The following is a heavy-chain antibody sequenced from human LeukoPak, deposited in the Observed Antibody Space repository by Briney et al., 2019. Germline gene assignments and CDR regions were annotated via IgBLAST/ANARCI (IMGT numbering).Heavy chain of an antibody. V-gene: IGHV3-53*01. CDR3: ARDLDGPENY. CDR2: IFSGGGT. Sequence: GGSLRLSCAVSGVTVSSTARSGVGQPQGRGLEWVSVIFSGGGTYYTGSVKGRFTISRDNSKNTLYLQMNSLRAEDTAVYYCARDLDGPENYWGQGTLVTVSS. D-gene: IGHD3-3*01. J-gene: IGHJ4*02. CDR1: GVTVSSTA.